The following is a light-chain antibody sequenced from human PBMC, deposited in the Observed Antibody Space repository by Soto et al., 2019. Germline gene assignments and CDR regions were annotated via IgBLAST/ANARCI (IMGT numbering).Light chain of an antibody. CDR1: QSVTSSY. V-gene: IGKV3-20*01. CDR3: QQYGSSRLT. Sequence: IVLTQSPGTLSLSPGERATLSCRASQSVTSSYLGWYQQKPGQAPRLLIYGASTRATGIPDRFSGSGSGTDFTFTISRLEPEDFAVYYCQQYGSSRLTFGGGTKVDIK. J-gene: IGKJ4*02. CDR2: GAS.